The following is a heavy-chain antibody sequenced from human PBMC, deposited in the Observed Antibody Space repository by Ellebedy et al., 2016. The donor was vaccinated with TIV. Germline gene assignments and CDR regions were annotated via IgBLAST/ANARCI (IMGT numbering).Heavy chain of an antibody. V-gene: IGHV3-53*01. J-gene: IGHJ6*02. CDR1: GFTVSTNY. CDR3: ARAGYCSGGSCYYYSGLDV. CDR2: THSGGST. D-gene: IGHD2-15*01. Sequence: GESLKISCAASGFTVSTNYMSWVRQAPGKGLEWVSVTHSGGSTYYSDSVKCRFSISRDNSKNTLSLQMTGLRAEETAVYYCARAGYCSGGSCYYYSGLDVWGQGTTVTVSS.